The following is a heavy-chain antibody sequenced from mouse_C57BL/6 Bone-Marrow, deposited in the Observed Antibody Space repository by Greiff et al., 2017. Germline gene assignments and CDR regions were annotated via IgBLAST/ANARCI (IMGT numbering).Heavy chain of an antibody. V-gene: IGHV1-18*01. CDR2: INPNNGGT. Sequence: VQLKESGPELVKPGASVKIPCKASGYTFTDYNMDWVKQSHGKSLEWIGDINPNNGGTIYNQKFKGKATLTVDKSSSTAYMELRSLTSEDTAVYYCARGKDGYYLFDYWGQGTTLTVSS. D-gene: IGHD2-3*01. J-gene: IGHJ2*01. CDR3: ARGKDGYYLFDY. CDR1: GYTFTDYN.